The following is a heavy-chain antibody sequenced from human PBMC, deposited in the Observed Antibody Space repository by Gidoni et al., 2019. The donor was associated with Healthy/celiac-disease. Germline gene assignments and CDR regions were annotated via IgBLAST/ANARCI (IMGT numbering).Heavy chain of an antibody. J-gene: IGHJ4*02. CDR1: GGSFSGYY. D-gene: IGHD3-9*01. CDR2: INHSGST. CDR3: ARGGDYDILTY. Sequence: QVQLQQCGAGLLMPSATLSPTCAVDGGSFSGYYWSWIRQPPGKGLESIGEINHSGSTNYNPSLKSRVTISVDTSKNQFSLKLSSVTAADTAVYYCARGGDYDILTYWGQRTLVTVSS. V-gene: IGHV4-34*01.